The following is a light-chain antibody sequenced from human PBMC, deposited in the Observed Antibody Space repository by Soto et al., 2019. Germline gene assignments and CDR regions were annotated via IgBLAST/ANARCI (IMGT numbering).Light chain of an antibody. V-gene: IGKV3-11*01. CDR2: DAS. J-gene: IGKJ3*01. CDR1: QSVSSY. CDR3: QQRSNWPHT. Sequence: EIVLTQSPATLSLSPGERATLSCRASQSVSSYLAWYQQKPGQDPRLLIYDASNRATGIPARFSGSGSGTDFTRTISSLEPEDFAVYYCQQRSNWPHTFGPGTKLDIK.